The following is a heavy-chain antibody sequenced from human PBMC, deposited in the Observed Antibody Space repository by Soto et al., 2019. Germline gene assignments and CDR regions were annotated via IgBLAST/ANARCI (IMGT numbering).Heavy chain of an antibody. CDR3: ATHRRYSSGWYYYGMDV. V-gene: IGHV4-39*01. CDR2: IYYTGRT. J-gene: IGHJ6*02. CDR1: GGSISTTTYY. D-gene: IGHD6-25*01. Sequence: QLQLQGSGPGLVKPSETLSLTCTVSGGSISTTTYYWGWVRQPPGKGLEWIGNIYYTGRTYYNPSLKGRVPISVDTSNNQFSLRLNSVTAADTAVYYCATHRRYSSGWYYYGMDVWGQGTTVTVSS.